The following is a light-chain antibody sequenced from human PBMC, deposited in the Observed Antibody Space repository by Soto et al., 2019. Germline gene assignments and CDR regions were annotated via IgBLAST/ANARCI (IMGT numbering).Light chain of an antibody. CDR2: GAS. CDR1: ESVSSN. V-gene: IGKV3-15*01. J-gene: IGKJ5*01. Sequence: EIVITQSPATLSLSPGERATLSCRASESVSSNLAWYQQKAGQAPRLLIYGASTRATGIPARFSGSGSGTDFTLTISGLQPEDLATYYCQSYNTARPTFGQGTRLEIK. CDR3: QSYNTARPT.